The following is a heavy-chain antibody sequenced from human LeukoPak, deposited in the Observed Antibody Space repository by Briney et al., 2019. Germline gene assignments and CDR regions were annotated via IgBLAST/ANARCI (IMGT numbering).Heavy chain of an antibody. CDR3: ARGRDYGDYVDY. D-gene: IGHD4-17*01. V-gene: IGHV1-2*02. CDR2: INPNSGGT. Sequence: ASVKVSCKASGYTFTCYYMHWVRQAPGQGLEWMGWINPNSGGTNYAQKFQGRVTMTRDTSISTAYMELSRLRSDDTAVYYCARGRDYGDYVDYWGQGTLVTVSS. J-gene: IGHJ4*02. CDR1: GYTFTCYY.